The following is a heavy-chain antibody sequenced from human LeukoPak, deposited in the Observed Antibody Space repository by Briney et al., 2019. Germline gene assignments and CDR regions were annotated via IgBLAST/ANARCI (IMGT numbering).Heavy chain of an antibody. D-gene: IGHD2-15*01. V-gene: IGHV3-48*01. CDR3: ARQKCSGSRFYSSNPARYLYYTDV. CDR1: GFTLRSYR. CDR2: ISRRRSNI. J-gene: IGHJ6*03. Sequence: GGSLRLSCGASGFTLRSYRVKWVREARGRGGEGGSYISRRRSNIYCAASMKGRFTISRHTAKNSLYLQMNRLSAENTAVYYCARQKCSGSRFYSSNPARYLYYTDVWGKGTPVTVSS.